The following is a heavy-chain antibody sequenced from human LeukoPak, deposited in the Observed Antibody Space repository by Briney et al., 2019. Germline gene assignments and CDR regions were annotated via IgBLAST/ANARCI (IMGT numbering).Heavy chain of an antibody. D-gene: IGHD1-26*01. CDR2: ISYDGSNK. Sequence: PGGSLRLSCAASGFTFSSYAMHWVRQAPGKGLEWVAVISYDGSNKYYADSVKGRFTISRDNSKNTLYPQMNSLRAEDTAVYYCAKKEGWALDYWGQGTLVTVSP. CDR3: AKKEGWALDY. CDR1: GFTFSSYA. V-gene: IGHV3-30-3*01. J-gene: IGHJ4*02.